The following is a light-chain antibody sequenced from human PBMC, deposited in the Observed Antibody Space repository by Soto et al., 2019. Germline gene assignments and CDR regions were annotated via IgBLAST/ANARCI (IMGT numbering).Light chain of an antibody. CDR3: AAWDASLNGYV. V-gene: IGLV1-44*01. CDR2: INN. Sequence: LTQPPSASGTPGQKVTISCSGSSSNIGSKTVNWYQQLPGTAPKLLIFINNQRPSRVPDRFSGSKSGTSASLAISGLQSDDEADYYCAAWDASLNGYVFGTGTKVTVL. J-gene: IGLJ1*01. CDR1: SSNIGSKT.